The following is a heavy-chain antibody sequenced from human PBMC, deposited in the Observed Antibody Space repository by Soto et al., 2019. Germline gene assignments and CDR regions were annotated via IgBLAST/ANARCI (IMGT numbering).Heavy chain of an antibody. V-gene: IGHV1-69*02. Sequence: QVQLVQSGAEVKKPVSSVKVSCKASGGTFSSYTISWVRHAPGQGLEWMGRIIPILGIANYAQKFQGRVTITADKSTSTADMELSSLRSEDTAVYYCARSYREKGWFDPWGQGTLVTVSS. D-gene: IGHD1-26*01. CDR3: ARSYREKGWFDP. CDR2: IIPILGIA. CDR1: GGTFSSYT. J-gene: IGHJ5*02.